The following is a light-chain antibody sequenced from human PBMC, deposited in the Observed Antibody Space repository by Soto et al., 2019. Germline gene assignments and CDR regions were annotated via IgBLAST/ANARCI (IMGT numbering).Light chain of an antibody. V-gene: IGKV3-20*01. CDR1: QSINSNY. J-gene: IGKJ1*01. CDR3: QQYGSSPRT. Sequence: EIVLTQSPGTLSLSPGERATLSCRASQSINSNYLAWYQQKPGQAPRLLIYGASSRATGIPDRFSGSGSGTDCHLTISRLAAEDSAEYPGQQYGSSPRTFGEGTKVEPK. CDR2: GAS.